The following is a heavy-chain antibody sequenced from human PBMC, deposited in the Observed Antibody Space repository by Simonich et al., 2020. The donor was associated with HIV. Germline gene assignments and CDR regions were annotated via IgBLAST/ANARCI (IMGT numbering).Heavy chain of an antibody. CDR2: IKPNIGGT. CDR1: GYRFTGFY. V-gene: IGHV1-2*06. J-gene: IGHJ4*02. Sequence: QVQLVQSGAEVKKPGASVKVSCKASGYRFTGFYMHWVRQAPGQGLEWLGRIKPNIGGTDYAQNFQGRVTLTSDTSISTAYMELSGLRSDDTAVYYCVSGMMGFDYWGQGTLVTVSS. D-gene: IGHD3-16*01. CDR3: VSGMMGFDY.